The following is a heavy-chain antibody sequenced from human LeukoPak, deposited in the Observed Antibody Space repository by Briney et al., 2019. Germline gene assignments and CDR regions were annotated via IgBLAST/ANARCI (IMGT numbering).Heavy chain of an antibody. J-gene: IGHJ4*02. CDR3: ARDHGGSYYVFDY. V-gene: IGHV3-21*01. CDR1: GFTFSSYS. Sequence: PGGSLRLSCAASGFTFSSYSMNWVRQAPGKGLEWVSSISSSSSYIYYADSVKGRFTISRDNAKNSLYLQMNSLRAEDTAVYYCARDHGGSYYVFDYWGQGTLVTVSS. CDR2: ISSSSSYI. D-gene: IGHD1-26*01.